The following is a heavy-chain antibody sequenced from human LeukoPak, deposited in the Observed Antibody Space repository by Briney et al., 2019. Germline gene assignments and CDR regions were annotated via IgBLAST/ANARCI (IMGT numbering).Heavy chain of an antibody. CDR2: IWSDASNK. V-gene: IGHV3-33*01. CDR3: ARGAETATLPDY. J-gene: IGHJ4*02. D-gene: IGHD5-24*01. CDR1: GFTFSAYV. Sequence: PGGSLRLSCAASGFTFSAYVMEWVGQAPGKGLEWVAAIWSDASNKYYADSVKGRFTISRDNSKNTLYLQMNSLRDGDTAVYYCARGAETATLPDYWGQRALVTVS.